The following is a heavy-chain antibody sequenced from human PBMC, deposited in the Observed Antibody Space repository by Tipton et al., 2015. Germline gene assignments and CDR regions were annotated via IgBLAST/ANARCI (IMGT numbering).Heavy chain of an antibody. Sequence: VQSGAEVKKPGASVKVSCKASGYTFTSYGISWVRQAPGQGLEWMGWISTYIGNTDYAQKLQGRVTMTTDTSTSTAYMELRSLRSDDTAVYYCARDVYSSGGYWLDYWGQGTLVTVSS. CDR2: ISTYIGNT. CDR3: ARDVYSSGGYWLDY. J-gene: IGHJ4*02. CDR1: GYTFTSYG. V-gene: IGHV1-18*01. D-gene: IGHD6-19*01.